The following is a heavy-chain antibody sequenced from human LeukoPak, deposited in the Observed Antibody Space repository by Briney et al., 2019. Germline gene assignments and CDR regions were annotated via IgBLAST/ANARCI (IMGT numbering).Heavy chain of an antibody. CDR2: IIPIFGTA. D-gene: IGHD1-26*01. J-gene: IGHJ4*02. CDR3: ARSTVGGITLAY. Sequence: GASVKVSCNASGYTFTSYGNSWVRQAPGQGLEWMGGIIPIFGTANYAQKFQGRVTITADQSTSTAYMELSSLRSEDTAVYYCARSTVGGITLAYWGQGTLVTVSS. V-gene: IGHV1-69*13. CDR1: GYTFTSYG.